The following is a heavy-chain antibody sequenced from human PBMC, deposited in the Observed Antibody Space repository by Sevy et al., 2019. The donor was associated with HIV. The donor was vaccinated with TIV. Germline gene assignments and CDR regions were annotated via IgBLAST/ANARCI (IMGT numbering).Heavy chain of an antibody. J-gene: IGHJ4*02. V-gene: IGHV3-23*01. CDR2: LSFGCGKV. CDR3: AREGSTRPHDY. D-gene: IGHD1-26*01. CDR1: GFDFSIYS. Sequence: GGSLRLSCAASGFDFSIYSMSWVRQAPGKGLEWVSTLSFGCGKVNYADSVKGRFTISRDNSKSSVYLQMNNMRVEDTAVYYWAREGSTRPHDYWGQGTLVTVSS.